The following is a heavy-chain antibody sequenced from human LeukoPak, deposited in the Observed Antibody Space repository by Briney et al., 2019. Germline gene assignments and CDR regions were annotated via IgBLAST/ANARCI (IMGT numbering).Heavy chain of an antibody. V-gene: IGHV1-2*02. J-gene: IGHJ4*01. Sequence: GASVKVSCKASGYTFTGYYMHWVRQGPGQGLEWMGWINPNSGGTNYAQKFQGRVTMSRDTSISTAYMELSRLRSDDTAVYYCASGRYFYDTSGYKPLDYWGHGTLVTVSS. D-gene: IGHD3-22*01. CDR1: GYTFTGYY. CDR3: ASGRYFYDTSGYKPLDY. CDR2: INPNSGGT.